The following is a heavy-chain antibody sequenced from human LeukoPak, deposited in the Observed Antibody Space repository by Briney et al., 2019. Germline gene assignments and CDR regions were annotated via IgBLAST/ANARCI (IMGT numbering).Heavy chain of an antibody. CDR3: ASCGDDCDPRETAWVDFLH. CDR1: GLTVSRKF. D-gene: IGHD2-21*02. V-gene: IGHV3-66*01. J-gene: IGHJ1*01. CDR2: IYDDGST. Sequence: GESLRLSCVVSGLTVSRKFMNWVRQAPGKGLEWVSGIYDDGSTFYADSVKGRFSISRDSSRNTLSLQMSSLRAEDTAVYFCASCGDDCDPRETAWVDFLHWGQGTLVTVSS.